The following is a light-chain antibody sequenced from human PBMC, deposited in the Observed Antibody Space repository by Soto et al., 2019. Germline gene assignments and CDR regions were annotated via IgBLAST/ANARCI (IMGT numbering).Light chain of an antibody. CDR3: QVWDKSSEHAV. Sequence: SYELTQPPSVSVAPGKTARITCGGNNIGSKSMHRYQQKPGQAPVAVLHYNSDRPSASPERFSGAKSGNTATLTISSVEAWDEDDYYCQVWDKSSEHAVFGGGTQLTVL. CDR2: YNS. CDR1: NIGSKS. V-gene: IGLV3-21*04. J-gene: IGLJ7*01.